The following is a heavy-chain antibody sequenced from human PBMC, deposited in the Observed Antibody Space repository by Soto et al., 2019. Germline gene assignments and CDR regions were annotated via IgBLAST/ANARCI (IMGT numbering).Heavy chain of an antibody. D-gene: IGHD3-22*01. Sequence: GGSLRLSCASSGCTFSSCAMILVRQAPGKGLEWVSTISGNSGSIGYADSVKGRFTISRDNAKNSLYLQMNSLRAEDTALYYCAKDMHDSSGYFDAFDIWGQGTMVTVSS. CDR3: AKDMHDSSGYFDAFDI. V-gene: IGHV3-9*01. J-gene: IGHJ3*02. CDR2: ISGNSGSI. CDR1: GCTFSSCA.